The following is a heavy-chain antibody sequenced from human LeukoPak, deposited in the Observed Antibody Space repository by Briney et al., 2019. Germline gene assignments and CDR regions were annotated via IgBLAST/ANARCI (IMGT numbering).Heavy chain of an antibody. CDR1: GGTFSSYA. J-gene: IGHJ4*02. CDR2: IIPIFGTA. D-gene: IGHD3-10*01. Sequence: SVKASCKASGGTFSSYAISWVRQAPGQGLEWMGGIIPIFGTANYAQKFQGRVTITADKSTSTAYMELSSLRSEDTAVYYCARLYYYGSGEVDYWGQGTLVTVSS. V-gene: IGHV1-69*06. CDR3: ARLYYYGSGEVDY.